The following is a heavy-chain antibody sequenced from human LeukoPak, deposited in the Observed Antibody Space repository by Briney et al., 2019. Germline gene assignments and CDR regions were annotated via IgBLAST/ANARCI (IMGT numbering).Heavy chain of an antibody. CDR3: ARVRPGSGSLYDYYYYMDV. CDR2: LYYSAST. CDR1: GGSVSSGRYS. D-gene: IGHD2-15*01. V-gene: IGHV4-30-4*07. Sequence: SETLSLTCAVSGGSVSSGRYSWSWIRQPPGKGLEWIGYLYYSASTYYNPSLKSRVTISVDTSKNQFSLKLSSVTAADTAVYYCARVRPGSGSLYDYYYYMDVWGKGTTVTVSS. J-gene: IGHJ6*03.